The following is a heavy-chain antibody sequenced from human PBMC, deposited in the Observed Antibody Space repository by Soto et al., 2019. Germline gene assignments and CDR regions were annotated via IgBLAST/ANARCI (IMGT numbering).Heavy chain of an antibody. J-gene: IGHJ6*02. V-gene: IGHV1-18*01. CDR3: AREAWLVKVYYYYYGMDV. Sequence: ASVKVSCKASGYTFTSYGISWVRQAPGQGLEWMGWISAYNGNTNYAQKLQGRVTMTTDTSTSTAYMELRSLRSDDTAVYYCAREAWLVKVYYYYYGMDVWGQGTTVTVSS. CDR2: ISAYNGNT. CDR1: GYTFTSYG. D-gene: IGHD6-19*01.